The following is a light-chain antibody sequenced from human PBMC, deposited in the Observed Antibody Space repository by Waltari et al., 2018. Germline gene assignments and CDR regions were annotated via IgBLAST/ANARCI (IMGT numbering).Light chain of an antibody. V-gene: IGKV1-39*01. J-gene: IGKJ1*01. CDR3: QQSYSTPRT. Sequence: DIQMTPSPSSLSASVGDRVTITCRASQSISGYLNWYQQKPGKAPKLLIYAASSLQSGVPSRFSGSGSGTDFTLTISSLQPEDFATYYCQQSYSTPRTFGQGTKVEIK. CDR2: AAS. CDR1: QSISGY.